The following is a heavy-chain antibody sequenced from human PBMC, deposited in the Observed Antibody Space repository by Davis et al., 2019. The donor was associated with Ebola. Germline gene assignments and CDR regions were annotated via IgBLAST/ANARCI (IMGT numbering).Heavy chain of an antibody. CDR1: GGSISSYY. J-gene: IGHJ6*02. CDR2: IYYSGST. Sequence: MPSETLSLTCTVSGGSISSYYWSWIRQPPGKGLEWIGYIYYSGSTNYNPSLKSRVTISVDKSKNQFSLKLSSVTAADTAMYYCARHRDYYYYYYGMDVWGQGTTVTVSS. CDR3: ARHRDYYYYYYGMDV. D-gene: IGHD4-17*01. V-gene: IGHV4-59*08.